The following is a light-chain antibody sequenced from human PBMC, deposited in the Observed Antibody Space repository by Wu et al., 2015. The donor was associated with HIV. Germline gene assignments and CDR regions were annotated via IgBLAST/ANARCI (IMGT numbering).Light chain of an antibody. J-gene: IGKJ1*01. V-gene: IGKV1-39*01. CDR3: QQSSSTPRT. Sequence: DIQMTQSPSSLSASVGDRVTITCRASQNIDNFLNWYQQKPGKAPKLLIFGASSLQSGVPSRFSGSGSETHFTLTISSLQPEDFATYSCQQSSSTPRTFGQGTKVEIK. CDR2: GAS. CDR1: QNIDNF.